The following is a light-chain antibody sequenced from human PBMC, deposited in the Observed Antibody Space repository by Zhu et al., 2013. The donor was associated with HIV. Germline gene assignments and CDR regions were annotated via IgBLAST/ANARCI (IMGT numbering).Light chain of an antibody. CDR2: AAS. CDR3: QQSYSTPSLT. V-gene: IGKV1-39*01. CDR1: QSISSY. J-gene: IGKJ4*01. Sequence: DIQMTQSPSSLSASVGDRVTITCRASQSISSYLNWYQQKSGKAPKLLIYAASSLQSGSHQGSVAVDLGQISLSPSAVCNLKILATYYCQQSYSTPSLTFGEDQGGDQT.